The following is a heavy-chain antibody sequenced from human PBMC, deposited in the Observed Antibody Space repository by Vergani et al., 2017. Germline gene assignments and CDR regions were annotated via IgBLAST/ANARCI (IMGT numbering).Heavy chain of an antibody. J-gene: IGHJ4*02. CDR1: GFSFIDYS. CDR3: AKYLRDSTDGLPDS. CDR2: MSYDGSSK. V-gene: IGHV3-30*01. Sequence: QVQLVESGGGVVQPGRSLRLSCAASGFSFIDYSLHWVRQIPGKGLEWVAFMSYDGSSKYYADSVKGRFTVSRDNSKNTLYLQMDSLRSEDTALYYCAKYLRDSTDGLPDSWGPGTLVIVSS. D-gene: IGHD2-21*02.